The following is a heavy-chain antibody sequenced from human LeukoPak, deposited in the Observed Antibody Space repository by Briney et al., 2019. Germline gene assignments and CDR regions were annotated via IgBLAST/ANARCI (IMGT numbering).Heavy chain of an antibody. CDR3: ARLQYYYDSNGYYSLYYFDY. J-gene: IGHJ4*02. V-gene: IGHV4-39*01. Sequence: SETRSLTCTVSGDSISSSSYYWGWIRQPPGKGLEWIGNIYYSGSTYHNPSLRSRLTISLDTSKNQFSLTLSSVTAADTAVYYCARLQYYYDSNGYYSLYYFDYWGQGTVVTVSS. CDR1: GDSISSSSYY. CDR2: IYYSGST. D-gene: IGHD3-22*01.